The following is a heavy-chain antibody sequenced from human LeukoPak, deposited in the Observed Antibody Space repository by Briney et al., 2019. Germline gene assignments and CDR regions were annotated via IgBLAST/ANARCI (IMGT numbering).Heavy chain of an antibody. CDR2: INHSGST. D-gene: IGHD3-3*01. CDR1: GGSFSGYY. CDR3: ARLSYYDFWSGYYGYFDY. Sequence: PSETLSLTCAVYGGSFSGYYWSWIRQPPGKGLEWIGEINHSGSTNYNPSLKSRVTISVDTSKNQFSLKLSSVTAADTAVYYCARLSYYDFWSGYYGYFDYWGQGTLVTVSS. V-gene: IGHV4-34*01. J-gene: IGHJ4*02.